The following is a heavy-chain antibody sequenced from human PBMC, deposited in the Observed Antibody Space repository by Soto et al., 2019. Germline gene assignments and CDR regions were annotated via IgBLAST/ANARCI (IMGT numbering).Heavy chain of an antibody. CDR1: GFTFSPSA. CDR3: SNGLTVFGAVISFDNYYDMYV. J-gene: IGHJ6*02. V-gene: IGHV3-23*01. Sequence: GGSLRLSCTASGFTFSPSAMSWVRQAPGRGLEWVSGISGSGAGTYYADSVKGRFTISRDNSKNTLYLQMSGLRAEDAAVYYCSNGLTVFGAVISFDNYYDMYVWGRGTPGTVSS. CDR2: ISGSGAGT. D-gene: IGHD3-3*01.